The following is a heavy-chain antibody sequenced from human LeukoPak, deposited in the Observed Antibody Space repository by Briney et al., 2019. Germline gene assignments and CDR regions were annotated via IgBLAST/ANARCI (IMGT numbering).Heavy chain of an antibody. J-gene: IGHJ3*02. V-gene: IGHV3-53*01. CDR1: GFTVSSNY. Sequence: GGSLRLSCAASGFTVSSNYMSWVRQAPGKGLEWVSVIYSGGSTYYADSVKGRFTISRDNSKNTLYLQMNSLRAEDTAVYYCARDFPLKRHGAFDIWGQGTMVTVSS. CDR2: IYSGGST. CDR3: ARDFPLKRHGAFDI.